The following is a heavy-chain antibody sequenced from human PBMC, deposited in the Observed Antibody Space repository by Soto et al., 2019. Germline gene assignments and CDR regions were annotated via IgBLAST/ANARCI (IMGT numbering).Heavy chain of an antibody. V-gene: IGHV3-64D*06. CDR1: GFTFSSYA. Sequence: GESLKISCSASGFTFSSYAMHWVRQAPGKGLEYVSAISSNGGSTYYADSVKGRFTISRDNSKNTLYLQMSSLRAEDTAVYYCVKLRARSGFDYWGQGTLVTVSS. D-gene: IGHD3-3*01. CDR2: ISSNGGST. CDR3: VKLRARSGFDY. J-gene: IGHJ4*02.